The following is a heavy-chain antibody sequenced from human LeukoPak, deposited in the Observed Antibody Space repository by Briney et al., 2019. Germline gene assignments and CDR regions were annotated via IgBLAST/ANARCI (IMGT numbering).Heavy chain of an antibody. D-gene: IGHD2-2*02. J-gene: IGHJ6*03. CDR3: ARDELGYCSSTSCYRGVDPSYYYYMDV. Sequence: PGGSLRLSCAASGFTFSSNSMNWVRQAPGKGLEGVTYISSSSSTIYYADSVKVRFTISRDNAKNSLYLQMNSLRAEDTAVYYCARDELGYCSSTSCYRGVDPSYYYYMDVWGKGTTVTVSS. CDR2: ISSSSSTI. V-gene: IGHV3-48*01. CDR1: GFTFSSNS.